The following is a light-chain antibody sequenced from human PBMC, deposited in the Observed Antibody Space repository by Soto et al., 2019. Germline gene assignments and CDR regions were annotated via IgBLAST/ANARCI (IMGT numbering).Light chain of an antibody. Sequence: QSALTQPPSASGSPGQSVTISCTGTNSDVGGYNYVSWYQQHPGKAPKLMIYEVSKRPSGVPDRFSGSKSGNTASLTVSGLEADDEADYCCSSYAGSNNLVFGGGTKVTVL. V-gene: IGLV2-8*01. J-gene: IGLJ2*01. CDR1: NSDVGGYNY. CDR2: EVS. CDR3: SSYAGSNNLV.